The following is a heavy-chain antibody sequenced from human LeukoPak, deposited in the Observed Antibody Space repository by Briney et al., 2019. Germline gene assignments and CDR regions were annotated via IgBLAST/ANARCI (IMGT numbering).Heavy chain of an antibody. CDR3: ARGWDSIAVAGTGNWFDP. V-gene: IGHV4-34*01. Sequence: SETLSLTCAVYGGSFSGYYWSWIRQPPGKGLEWIGEINHSGSTNYNPSLKSRVTISVDTSKNQSSLKLSSATAADTAVYYCARGWDSIAVAGTGNWFDPWGQGTLVTVSS. CDR1: GGSFSGYY. D-gene: IGHD6-19*01. J-gene: IGHJ5*02. CDR2: INHSGST.